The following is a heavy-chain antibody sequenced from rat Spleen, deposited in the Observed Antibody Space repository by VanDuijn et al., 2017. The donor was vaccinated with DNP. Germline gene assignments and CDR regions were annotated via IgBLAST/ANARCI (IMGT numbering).Heavy chain of an antibody. J-gene: IGHJ3*01. D-gene: IGHD1-1*01. V-gene: IGHV2-15*01. CDR3: TRVYYSAEDWFAY. CDR2: MWYDGDT. Sequence: QVQLKESGPGLVQPSRTLSLTCTVSGFSLTSYGVSWFRQPSGKGPEWMGRMWYDGDTAYNSGLKSRLSISRDTSKSQVFLKMNSLQTEATAIYFCTRVYYSAEDWFAYWGQGTLVTVSS. CDR1: GFSLTSYG.